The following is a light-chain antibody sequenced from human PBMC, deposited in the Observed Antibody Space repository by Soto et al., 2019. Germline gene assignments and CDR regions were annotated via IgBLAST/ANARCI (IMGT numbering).Light chain of an antibody. V-gene: IGLV2-8*01. J-gene: IGLJ2*01. CDR2: DVT. CDR1: SSDIGNYAF. Sequence: QSVLTQPASVSGSPGQSITISCTGTSSDIGNYAFVSWYQQHAGKAPKLMIYDVTKRPSGVPDRFSGSKSANTASLTVSGLQAEDEAYYYCMCYAGCNNWFFGGGTKLTVL. CDR3: MCYAGCNNWF.